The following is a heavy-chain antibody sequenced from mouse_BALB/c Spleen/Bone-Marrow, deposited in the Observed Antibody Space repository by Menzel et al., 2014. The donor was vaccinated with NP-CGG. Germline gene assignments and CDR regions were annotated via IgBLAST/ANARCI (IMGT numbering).Heavy chain of an antibody. CDR2: IYPGSGST. CDR3: ARFAQLGLLAC. Sequence: QVQLQQSGAELVKPGTSVKLSCKASGYNFTSYWINWVKLRPGQGLEWIGDIYPGSGSTNYNEKFKGKATLTVDTSSSTAYMQLSSLASEDSALYYCARFAQLGLLACWGQGTLVTVSA. V-gene: IGHV1-55*01. D-gene: IGHD3-1*01. CDR1: GYNFTSYW. J-gene: IGHJ3*01.